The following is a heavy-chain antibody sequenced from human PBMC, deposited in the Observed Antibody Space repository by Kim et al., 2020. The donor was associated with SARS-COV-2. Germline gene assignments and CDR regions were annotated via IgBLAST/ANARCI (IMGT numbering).Heavy chain of an antibody. J-gene: IGHJ4*02. CDR1: GYTFTGYY. CDR3: ARDPGPVATIGNRPQPIIDY. V-gene: IGHV1-2*06. D-gene: IGHD5-12*01. Sequence: ASVKVSCKASGYTFTGYYMHWVRQAPGQGLEWMGRINPNSGGTNYAQKFQGRVTMTRDTSISTAYMELSRLRSDDTAVYYCARDPGPVATIGNRPQPIIDYWGQGTLVTVSS. CDR2: INPNSGGT.